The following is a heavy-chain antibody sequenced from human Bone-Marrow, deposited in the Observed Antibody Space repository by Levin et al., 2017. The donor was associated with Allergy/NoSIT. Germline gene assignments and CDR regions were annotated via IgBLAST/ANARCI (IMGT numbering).Heavy chain of an antibody. CDR2: VYNSGST. D-gene: IGHD5-18*01. V-gene: IGHV4-59*01. J-gene: IGHJ3*01. Sequence: SQTLSLTCTVSGGSIRSYYWSWIRQPPGKGLEWIGYVYNSGSTNYNPSLTSRLTISMDTSKTQFSLKLTSVTAADTAVYYCATGYSSGWVPFDLWGQGTLVTVSS. CDR1: GGSIRSYY. CDR3: ATGYSSGWVPFDL.